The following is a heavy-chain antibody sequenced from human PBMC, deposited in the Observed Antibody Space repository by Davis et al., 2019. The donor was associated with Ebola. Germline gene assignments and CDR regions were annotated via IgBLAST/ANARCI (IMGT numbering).Heavy chain of an antibody. CDR1: GGSISSGGYY. CDR3: ARAVGYGIDY. J-gene: IGHJ4*02. Sequence: MPSETLSLTCAVSGGSISSGGYYWSWIRQPPGKGLEWIGYIYYSGSTNYNPSLKSRVTISVDTSKNQFSLKLSSVTAADTAVYYWARAVGYGIDYWGQGTLVTVSS. V-gene: IGHV4-61*08. CDR2: IYYSGST. D-gene: IGHD5-12*01.